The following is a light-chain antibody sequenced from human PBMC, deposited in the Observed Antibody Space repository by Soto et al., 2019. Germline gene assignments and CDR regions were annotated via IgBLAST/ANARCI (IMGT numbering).Light chain of an antibody. CDR2: STN. CDR3: AAWDDRLKRVF. J-gene: IGLJ2*01. V-gene: IGLV1-44*01. Sequence: QSVLTQPPSASGTPGQRVTISCSGNSSNIGSSTVHWYQHLPGRAPKLLIYSTNQWPSGVPDRFSGSKSGTSASLAISGLQSDDEGDYYCAAWDDRLKRVFFGGGTKLTVL. CDR1: SSNIGSST.